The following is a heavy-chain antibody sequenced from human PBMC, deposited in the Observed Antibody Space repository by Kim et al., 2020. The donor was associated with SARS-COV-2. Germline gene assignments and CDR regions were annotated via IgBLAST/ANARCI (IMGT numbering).Heavy chain of an antibody. CDR2: ISESGINT. V-gene: IGHV3-23*01. Sequence: GGSLRLSCAASGFTFSTYAMSWVRQAPGKGLEWVSSISESGINTHFADSVKGRFTISRDNSMNTLYLQMNSLRTEDTALYYCAKGLRAAAGTGAFDLWGQGTLVTVSS. CDR3: AKGLRAAAGTGAFDL. J-gene: IGHJ4*02. D-gene: IGHD6-13*01. CDR1: GFTFSTYA.